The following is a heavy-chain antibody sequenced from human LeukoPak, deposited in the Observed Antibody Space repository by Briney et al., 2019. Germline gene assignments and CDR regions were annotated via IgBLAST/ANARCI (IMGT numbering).Heavy chain of an antibody. J-gene: IGHJ4*02. CDR1: GFTFSSYE. Sequence: GGSLRLSCAASGFTFSSYEMNWVRQAPGKGLEWVSYISSSGNTIYYADSVKGRFTISRDNAKNSLYLQMNSLRAEDTAVYYCARNIRPGAYFDYWGQGTLVTVSS. CDR2: ISSSGNTI. CDR3: ARNIRPGAYFDY. D-gene: IGHD2-2*02. V-gene: IGHV3-48*03.